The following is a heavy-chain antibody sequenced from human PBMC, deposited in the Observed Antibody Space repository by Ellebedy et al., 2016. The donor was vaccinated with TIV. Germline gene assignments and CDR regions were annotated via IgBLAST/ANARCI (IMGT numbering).Heavy chain of an antibody. Sequence: ASVKVSCXASGYTFTSYDISWVRQATGQGLEWMGWMNPNSGNTGYAQKFQGRVTMTRNTSITTAYMELSSLRSEDTAVYYCARGQTKVVPTAWYNWFDPWGQGTLVTVSS. D-gene: IGHD2-2*01. CDR1: GYTFTSYD. J-gene: IGHJ5*02. CDR2: MNPNSGNT. CDR3: ARGQTKVVPTAWYNWFDP. V-gene: IGHV1-8*01.